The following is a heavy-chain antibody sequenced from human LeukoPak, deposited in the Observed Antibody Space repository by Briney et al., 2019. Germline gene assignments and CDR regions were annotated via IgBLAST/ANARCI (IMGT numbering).Heavy chain of an antibody. CDR1: GFTFSNYW. V-gene: IGHV3-23*01. CDR3: AKKEGYSYGYVGY. J-gene: IGHJ4*02. Sequence: GGSLRLSCAASGFTFSNYWMHWVRQAPGKGLEWVSAISGSGGSTYYADSVKGRFTISRDNSKNTLYLQMNSLRAEDTAVYYCAKKEGYSYGYVGYWGQGTLVTVSS. D-gene: IGHD5-18*01. CDR2: ISGSGGST.